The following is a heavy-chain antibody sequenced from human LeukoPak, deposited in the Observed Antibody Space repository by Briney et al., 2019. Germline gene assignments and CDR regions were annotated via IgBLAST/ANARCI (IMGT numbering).Heavy chain of an antibody. J-gene: IGHJ6*03. Sequence: GGSLRLSCAASGFTFSSYAMSWVRQAPGKGLEWVSAISGSGGSTYYADSVKGRFTISRDNSKNTLYLQMNSLRAEDTAVYYRAKEGQDIVVVPADPGDYYYYYMDVWGKGTTVTVSS. D-gene: IGHD2-2*01. CDR3: AKEGQDIVVVPADPGDYYYYYMDV. CDR2: ISGSGGST. V-gene: IGHV3-23*01. CDR1: GFTFSSYA.